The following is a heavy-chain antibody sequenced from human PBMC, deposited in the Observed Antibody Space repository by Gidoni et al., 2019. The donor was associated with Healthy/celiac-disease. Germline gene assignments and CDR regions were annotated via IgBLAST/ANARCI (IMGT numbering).Heavy chain of an antibody. CDR1: GFHFSRYA. Sequence: EVQLLESGGGLVQPGGSLRLSCAASGFHFSRYAMSLVRQAPGKGMEWGSAIRGSGGSTYYADSVKGRFTISRDNYKNTLYLQMNSRRAEDTAVYYCANPMTTVTTAGYWGQGTLVTVSS. D-gene: IGHD4-17*01. V-gene: IGHV3-23*01. CDR3: ANPMTTVTTAGY. J-gene: IGHJ4*02. CDR2: IRGSGGST.